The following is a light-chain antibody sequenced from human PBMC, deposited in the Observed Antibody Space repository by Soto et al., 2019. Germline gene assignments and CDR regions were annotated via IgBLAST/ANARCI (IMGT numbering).Light chain of an antibody. CDR2: EGS. CDR3: CSYAGSRV. Sequence: QSALTQPASVSGSPGQSITISCTGTSSDVGSYNLVSWYQQHPGKAPKLMIYEGSKRPSGVSNRFSVSKSGNTASLTISGLQAEDEADYYCCSYAGSRVFGGGTKLTVL. V-gene: IGLV2-23*01. CDR1: SSDVGSYNL. J-gene: IGLJ3*02.